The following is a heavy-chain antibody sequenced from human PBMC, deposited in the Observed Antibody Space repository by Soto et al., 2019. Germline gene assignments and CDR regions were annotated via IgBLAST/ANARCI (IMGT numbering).Heavy chain of an antibody. CDR1: GGSISSGGYY. CDR3: ARVQNAFTDLQHDYFDY. CDR2: IYYSGST. J-gene: IGHJ4*02. Sequence: QVQLQESGPGLVKPSQTLSLTCTVSGGSISSGGYYWSWIRQHPGKGLEWIGYIYYSGSTYYNPSLKSRVTISVDTSKNQFSLKLSSVTAADTAVYYCARVQNAFTDLQHDYFDYWGQGTLVTVSS. V-gene: IGHV4-31*03. D-gene: IGHD3-16*01.